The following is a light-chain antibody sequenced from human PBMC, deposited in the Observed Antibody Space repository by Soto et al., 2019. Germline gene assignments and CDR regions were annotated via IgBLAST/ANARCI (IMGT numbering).Light chain of an antibody. Sequence: QSVLTQPPSVSGAPGQRVTISCTGSSSNIGAGYDVHWYQQLPRTAPKLLIYGSTNRPSGVPDRFSGSRSGTSASLAITGLQAEDEADYYCQSYDSALSGLYVFGTGTKVTVL. J-gene: IGLJ1*01. CDR1: SSNIGAGYD. CDR2: GST. CDR3: QSYDSALSGLYV. V-gene: IGLV1-40*01.